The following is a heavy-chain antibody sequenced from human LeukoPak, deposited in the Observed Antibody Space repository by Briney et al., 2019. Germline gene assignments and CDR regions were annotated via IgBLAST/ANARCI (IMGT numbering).Heavy chain of an antibody. CDR1: GFTVSSNY. CDR3: AREIGSSWYKGYYYYGMDV. D-gene: IGHD6-13*01. CDR2: IYSGGST. V-gene: IGHV3-66*01. J-gene: IGHJ6*02. Sequence: GGSLRLSCAASGFTVSSNYMSWVRQAPGKGLEWVSVIYSGGSTYYADSVKGRFYISRDNSKNTLYLQMNSLRAEDTAVYYCAREIGSSWYKGYYYYGMDVWGQGTTVTVSS.